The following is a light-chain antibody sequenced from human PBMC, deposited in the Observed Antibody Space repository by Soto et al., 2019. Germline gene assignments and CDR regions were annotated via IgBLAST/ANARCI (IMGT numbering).Light chain of an antibody. J-gene: IGKJ1*01. V-gene: IGKV1-5*03. CDR1: QSIGSW. Sequence: DIQMTQSPSTLSASVGDRVIITCRASQSIGSWLAWYQQKPGKAPKLLIYKASTLESGVPSRFSGSGSGTEFTRTISSLQPDDFATYYCQECNTYARTFGQGTKVEIK. CDR2: KAS. CDR3: QECNTYART.